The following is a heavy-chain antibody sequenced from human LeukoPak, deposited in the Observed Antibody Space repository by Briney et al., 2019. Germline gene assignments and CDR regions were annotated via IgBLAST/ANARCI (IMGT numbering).Heavy chain of an antibody. J-gene: IGHJ5*02. V-gene: IGHV1-46*01. CDR3: ARAGYCSSTSCANWFDP. CDR2: INPSGGST. D-gene: IGHD2-2*01. Sequence: ASVKVSCKASGYTFTSYYMHWVRQAPGQGLEWMGIINPSGGSTSYAQKFQGRVTMTRNTSISTAYMELSSLRSEDTAVYYCARAGYCSSTSCANWFDPWGQGTLVTVSS. CDR1: GYTFTSYY.